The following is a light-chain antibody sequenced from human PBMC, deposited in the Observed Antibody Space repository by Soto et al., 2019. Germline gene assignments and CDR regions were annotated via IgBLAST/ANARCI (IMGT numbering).Light chain of an antibody. CDR3: QQYGSSPPT. Sequence: EIVMTQSPATLSVSPGERGTLCCRASQSVSSNLAWYQQKPGQAPRLLIYGASTRATGIPDRFSGSGSGTDFTLTINRLEPEDFAVYYCQQYGSSPPTFGQGTKVDIK. CDR2: GAS. V-gene: IGKV3-20*01. CDR1: QSVSSN. J-gene: IGKJ1*01.